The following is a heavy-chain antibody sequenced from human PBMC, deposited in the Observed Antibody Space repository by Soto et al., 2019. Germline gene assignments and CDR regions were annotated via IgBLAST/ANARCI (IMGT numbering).Heavy chain of an antibody. CDR3: ASRYCSRSSCGPGLFDS. J-gene: IGHJ4*02. CDR2: ISNSVSNT. V-gene: IGHV3-23*01. D-gene: IGHD2-2*01. CDR1: GFTFSSYV. Sequence: EVQLLKSGGGLVQPGGSLRLSCAASGFTFSSYVMSWVRQAPGKGLEWVSAISNSVSNTYYADSVKGRFTISRDNSKNTLYLQMNSLRVEDTAVYYCASRYCSRSSCGPGLFDSWGQGTLVTVSS.